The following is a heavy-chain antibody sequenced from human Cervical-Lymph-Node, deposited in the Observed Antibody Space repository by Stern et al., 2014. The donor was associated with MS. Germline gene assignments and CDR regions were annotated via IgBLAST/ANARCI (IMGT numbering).Heavy chain of an antibody. D-gene: IGHD3-22*01. Sequence: QMQLVQSGAEVKKPGSSVKVSCKASGGTFSSYAISWVRQAPGQGLEWMGGIIPIFGTANYAQKFQGRVTITADESTSTAYMELSSLRSEDTAVYYCARGGYYDSSVVGPSAFDIWGQGTMVTVSS. V-gene: IGHV1-69*01. J-gene: IGHJ3*02. CDR3: ARGGYYDSSVVGPSAFDI. CDR1: GGTFSSYA. CDR2: IIPIFGTA.